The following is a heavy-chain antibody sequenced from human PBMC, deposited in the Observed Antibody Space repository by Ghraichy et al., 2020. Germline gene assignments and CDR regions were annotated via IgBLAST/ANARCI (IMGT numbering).Heavy chain of an antibody. CDR3: AKFTRIIVVVPAAPGYFES. V-gene: IGHV3-30*18. CDR2: ISHDGNYQ. CDR1: GFTFNAFG. Sequence: GGSLRLSCAASGFTFNAFGMHWVRQAPGKGLEWVAVISHDGNYQYYTDSVKGRFTISRDNSKKTLYLQMSSLRSEDTAVYYCAKFTRIIVVVPAAPGYFESWGQGTLGTVSP. D-gene: IGHD2-2*01. J-gene: IGHJ4*02.